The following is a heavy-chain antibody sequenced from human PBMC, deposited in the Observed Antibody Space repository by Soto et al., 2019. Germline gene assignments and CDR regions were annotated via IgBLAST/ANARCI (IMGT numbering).Heavy chain of an antibody. CDR2: INPNVGST. CDR1: GYTFTNYY. V-gene: IGHV1-46*03. D-gene: IGHD2-2*01. Sequence: QVQLVQSGAEVKKPGASVKVSCKASGYTFTNYYLHWVRQAPGQGLEWMGIINPNVGSTNYAQNFQGSVTMTRDTSTSTVYMELSSLRSEDTAVFYCARGDIIVVPAAAGHYYFMDVWGEGTTVTVSS. CDR3: ARGDIIVVPAAAGHYYFMDV. J-gene: IGHJ6*03.